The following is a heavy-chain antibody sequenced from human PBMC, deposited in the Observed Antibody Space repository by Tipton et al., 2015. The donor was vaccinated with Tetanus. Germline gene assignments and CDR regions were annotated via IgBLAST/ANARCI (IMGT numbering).Heavy chain of an antibody. J-gene: IGHJ5*02. CDR1: GFTFSSYE. V-gene: IGHV3-48*03. CDR2: ISSSGSTL. Sequence: SLRLSCAASGFTFSSYEMTWVRQAPGKGLEWVSYISSSGSTLYYADSVKGRITISRDNAENSLYLHMNSLRAEETAVYYCASLYGAERRNLLWCGGGGWFVPWGQGALVAVSS. D-gene: IGHD3-10*01. CDR3: ASLYGAERRNLLWCGGGGWFVP.